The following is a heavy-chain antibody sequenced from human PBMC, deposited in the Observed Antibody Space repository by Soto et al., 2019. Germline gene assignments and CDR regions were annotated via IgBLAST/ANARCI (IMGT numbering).Heavy chain of an antibody. CDR2: IRSRANNYAT. CDR1: GFTFTASA. V-gene: IGHV3-73*02. CDR3: TKKKSPWIY. Sequence: EVQLVESGGGLVEPGGSLKLSCAASGFTFTASAIQWVRQASGRGLEWVGRIRSRANNYATAYAASVKDRFTISRDDSKNTAYLHMNSLETEDTAAYYCTKKKSPWIYWGKGTTVTVSS. D-gene: IGHD5-12*01. J-gene: IGHJ6*04.